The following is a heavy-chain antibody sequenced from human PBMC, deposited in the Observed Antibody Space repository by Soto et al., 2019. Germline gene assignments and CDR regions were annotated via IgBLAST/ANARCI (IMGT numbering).Heavy chain of an antibody. D-gene: IGHD2-15*01. V-gene: IGHV1-18*01. CDR1: GYTFTSYG. Sequence: ASVKVSCKASGYTFTSYGISWVRQAPGQGLEWMGWISAYNGNTNYAQKLQGRVTMTTDTSTSTAYMELRSLRSDDTAVYYCARAIRRKYCSGGSCYPAHDASDIWGQGTMVTVSS. J-gene: IGHJ3*02. CDR3: ARAIRRKYCSGGSCYPAHDASDI. CDR2: ISAYNGNT.